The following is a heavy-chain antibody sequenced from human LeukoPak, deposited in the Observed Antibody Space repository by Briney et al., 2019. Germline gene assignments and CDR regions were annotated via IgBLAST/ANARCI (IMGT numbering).Heavy chain of an antibody. V-gene: IGHV1-69*04. CDR1: GGTFSSYA. J-gene: IGHJ3*02. Sequence: ASVKVSCKASGGTFSSYAISWVRQAPGQGLEWMGRIIPILGIANYAQKFQGRVTITADKSTSTAYMELSSLRSEDTAVYYCARGIGFRYCSSTSCSRDHDAFDIWGQGTMVTVSS. CDR2: IIPILGIA. D-gene: IGHD2-2*01. CDR3: ARGIGFRYCSSTSCSRDHDAFDI.